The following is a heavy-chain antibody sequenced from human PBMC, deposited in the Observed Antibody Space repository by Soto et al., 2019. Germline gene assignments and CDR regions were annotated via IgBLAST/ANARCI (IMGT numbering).Heavy chain of an antibody. CDR3: RREEYDY. Sequence: EVQLVESGGGLVKPGGSLRLSYAVSGFTFSSYTMSWVRQAPGKGLEWISSISSSSTHIFYADSVKGRFTISRDNAKNSLYLQVNSLRAEDTAVYYCRREEYDYWGQGTLVTVSS. CDR2: ISSSSTHI. CDR1: GFTFSSYT. D-gene: IGHD1-26*01. J-gene: IGHJ4*02. V-gene: IGHV3-21*01.